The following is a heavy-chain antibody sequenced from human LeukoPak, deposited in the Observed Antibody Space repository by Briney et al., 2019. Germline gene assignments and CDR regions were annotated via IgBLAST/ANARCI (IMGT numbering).Heavy chain of an antibody. D-gene: IGHD5-18*01. V-gene: IGHV3-20*04. CDR2: ISWNGGST. CDR3: ARRGSSYRQNYYYTEV. J-gene: IGHJ6*03. Sequence: GGSLRLSCAAAGFTFDDYGMSWVRQAPGKGLEWVSGISWNGGSTGYADSVKGRFTISRDNAKISLYLQMNSLRAEERALSYCARRGSSYRQNYYYTEVWGNGNPVTVSS. CDR1: GFTFDDYG.